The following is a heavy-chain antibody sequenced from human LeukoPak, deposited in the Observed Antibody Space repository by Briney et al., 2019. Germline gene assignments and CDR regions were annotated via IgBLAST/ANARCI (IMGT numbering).Heavy chain of an antibody. CDR1: GYTLTELS. V-gene: IGHV1-24*01. Sequence: ASVKVSCKVSGYTLTELSMHWVRQAPGKGLEWMGGFDSEDGETIYAQKFQGRVTMTEDTSTDTAYMELSSLRSEDTAVYYCATAFYGSGSYPFDYWGQGTLVTVSS. J-gene: IGHJ4*02. CDR3: ATAFYGSGSYPFDY. CDR2: FDSEDGET. D-gene: IGHD3-10*01.